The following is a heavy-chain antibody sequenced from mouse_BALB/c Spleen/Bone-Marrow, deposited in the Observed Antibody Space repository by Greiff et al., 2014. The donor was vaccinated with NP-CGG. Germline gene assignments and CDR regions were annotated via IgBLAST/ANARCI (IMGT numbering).Heavy chain of an antibody. CDR1: GSNIKDFY. CDR2: VDPENGDT. Sequence: EVQLQQSGAELVRSGASVKLSCTASGSNIKDFYMRWLRQRPEQGLEWIGWVDPENGDTECAPKFQGKATMTADTSSNTAYLQLSSLTSEDTAVYYCSIFDYSFDYWGQGTTLTVSS. CDR3: SIFDYSFDY. J-gene: IGHJ2*01. V-gene: IGHV14-4*02. D-gene: IGHD2-4*01.